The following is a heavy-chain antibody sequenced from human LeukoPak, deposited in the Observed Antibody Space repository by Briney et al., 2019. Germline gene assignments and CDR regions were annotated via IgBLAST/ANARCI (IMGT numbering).Heavy chain of an antibody. Sequence: PGGSLRLSCAASGFNFSIYYMKWVRQAPGKGLEWVSSISPSSSHIYQADSVKGRFTISKDNAKNSVYLQMSSLRPEDTATYYCARIYGGTGPGNYYYGMDVWGQGTTVAVSS. CDR2: ISPSSSHI. V-gene: IGHV3-21*01. CDR1: GFNFSIYY. D-gene: IGHD4-23*01. CDR3: ARIYGGTGPGNYYYGMDV. J-gene: IGHJ6*02.